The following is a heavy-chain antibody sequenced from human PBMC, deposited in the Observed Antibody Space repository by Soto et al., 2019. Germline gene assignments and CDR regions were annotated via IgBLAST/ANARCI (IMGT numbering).Heavy chain of an antibody. Sequence: ASVKVSCKASGYTFTSYGISWVRQAPGQGLEWMGWISAYNGNTNYAQKLQGRVTMTTDTSTSTAYMELRSLRSDDTAVYFCARESYYYDSSGSRGYAFDIGGQGTMVTVSS. CDR1: GYTFTSYG. D-gene: IGHD3-22*01. CDR3: ARESYYYDSSGSRGYAFDI. J-gene: IGHJ3*02. CDR2: ISAYNGNT. V-gene: IGHV1-18*01.